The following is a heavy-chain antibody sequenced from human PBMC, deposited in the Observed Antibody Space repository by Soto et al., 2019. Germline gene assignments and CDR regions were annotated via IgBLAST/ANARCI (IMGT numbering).Heavy chain of an antibody. J-gene: IGHJ4*02. Sequence: QVQLVESGGGVVQPGRSLRLSCAASGFILSTYTMHWVRQAPGKGLEWVTLISYDGSNKYYADSVKGRFTISRDNSRNTLYLQMNSLIAEDTAVYYCARVWFGGLSFGGVDYWGQGTLVTVSS. CDR3: ARVWFGGLSFGGVDY. CDR2: ISYDGSNK. D-gene: IGHD3-10*01. V-gene: IGHV3-30-3*01. CDR1: GFILSTYT.